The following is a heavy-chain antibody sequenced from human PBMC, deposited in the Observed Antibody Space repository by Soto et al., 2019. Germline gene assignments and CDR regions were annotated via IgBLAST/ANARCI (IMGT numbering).Heavy chain of an antibody. D-gene: IGHD3-16*01. CDR3: ARDGALGENYYGYGMDV. CDR2: ISAYNGNT. CDR1: GYTFTSYG. J-gene: IGHJ6*02. Sequence: QVQLVQSGAEVKKPGASVKVSCKASGYTFTSYGISWVRQAPGQGLEWMGWISAYNGNTNYAQKLQGRVTMTPDTSTSTAYMELRSLRSDATAVYYCARDGALGENYYGYGMDVWGQGTTVTVSS. V-gene: IGHV1-18*01.